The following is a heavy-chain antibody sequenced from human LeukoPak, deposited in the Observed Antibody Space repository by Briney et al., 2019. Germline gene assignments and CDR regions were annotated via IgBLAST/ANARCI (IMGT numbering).Heavy chain of an antibody. CDR1: GFTFSSYA. V-gene: IGHV3-30-3*01. Sequence: GGSLRLSCAASGFTFSSYAMHWVRQAPGKGLEWVAVISYDGSNKYYADSVKGRFTISRDNSKNTLYLQMNSLRAEDTAVYYCARDFDDFWSGYYLGDAFDIWGQGTMVTVSS. CDR3: ARDFDDFWSGYYLGDAFDI. J-gene: IGHJ3*02. CDR2: ISYDGSNK. D-gene: IGHD3-3*01.